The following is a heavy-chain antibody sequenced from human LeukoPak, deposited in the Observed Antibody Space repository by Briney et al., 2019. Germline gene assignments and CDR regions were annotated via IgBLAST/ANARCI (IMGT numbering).Heavy chain of an antibody. D-gene: IGHD3-10*01. Sequence: GRSLRLSCAASGFTFSSYAMHWVRQAPGKGLEWVAVISYDGSNKYYADSVKGRFTISRDNSKNTLYLQMNSLRAEDTAVYYCARGKRGYGSYWGQGTLVTVSS. CDR2: ISYDGSNK. J-gene: IGHJ4*02. V-gene: IGHV3-30*04. CDR1: GFTFSSYA. CDR3: ARGKRGYGSY.